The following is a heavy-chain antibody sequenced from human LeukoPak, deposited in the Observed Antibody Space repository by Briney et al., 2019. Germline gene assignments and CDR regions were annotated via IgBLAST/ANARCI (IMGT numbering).Heavy chain of an antibody. D-gene: IGHD5-18*01. CDR3: AKAWGYSYGYVDY. CDR2: ISSSSTI. CDR1: GFTFSSYS. V-gene: IGHV3-48*04. J-gene: IGHJ4*02. Sequence: GGSLRLSCAASGFTFSSYSMNWVRQAPGKGLEWVSYISSSSTIYYADSVKGRFTISRDNSKNSLYLQMNSLRTEDTALYYCAKAWGYSYGYVDYWGQGTLVTVSS.